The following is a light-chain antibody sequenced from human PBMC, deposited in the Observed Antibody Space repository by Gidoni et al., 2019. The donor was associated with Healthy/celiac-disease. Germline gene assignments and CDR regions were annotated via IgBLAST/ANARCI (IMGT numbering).Light chain of an antibody. J-gene: IGKJ1*01. V-gene: IGKV1-39*01. CDR3: QQSYSIPRT. CDR2: AAS. CDR1: QSISSY. Sequence: DMQMTQSPSSLSASVGDRVTITCRASQSISSYLNWYQQKPGKAPKLLIYAASSLQSGVPSRFSGSGSGTDFTLTISSLQPEDFATYYCQQSYSIPRTFXHXTKVEIK.